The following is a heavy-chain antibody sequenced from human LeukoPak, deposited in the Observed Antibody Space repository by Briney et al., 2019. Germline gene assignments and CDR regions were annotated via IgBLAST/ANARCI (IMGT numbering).Heavy chain of an antibody. J-gene: IGHJ4*02. CDR1: GGSFSGYY. CDR3: ARAVSGRFDY. D-gene: IGHD6-19*01. V-gene: IGHV4-34*01. Sequence: SETLSLTCAVYGGSFSGYYWSWIRQPPGKGLEWIGEINHSGSTNYNPSLKSRVTISVDTSKNQFSLKLSSVTAADTAVYYCARAVSGRFDYWGQGTLVTVSS. CDR2: INHSGST.